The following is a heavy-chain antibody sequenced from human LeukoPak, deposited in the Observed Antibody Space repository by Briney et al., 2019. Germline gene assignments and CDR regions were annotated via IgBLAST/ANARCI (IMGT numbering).Heavy chain of an antibody. CDR3: ATYYFDSSGPKKNY. Sequence: SETLSLTCAVYGGSFSGYYWSWIRQPPGKGLEWIGEINHSGSTNYNPSLKSRVTISVDTSKKQFSLKLSSVTAADTAVYYCATYYFDSSGPKKNYWGQGTLVTVSS. J-gene: IGHJ4*02. V-gene: IGHV4-34*01. CDR1: GGSFSGYY. CDR2: INHSGST. D-gene: IGHD3-22*01.